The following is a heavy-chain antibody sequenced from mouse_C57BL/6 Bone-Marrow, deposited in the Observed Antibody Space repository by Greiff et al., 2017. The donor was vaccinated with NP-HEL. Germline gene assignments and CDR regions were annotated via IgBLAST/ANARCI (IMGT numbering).Heavy chain of an antibody. CDR2: ISYDGSN. Sequence: EVKLVESGPGLVKPSQSLSLTCSVTGYSITSGYYWNWIRQFPGNKLEWMGYISYDGSNNYNPSLKNRISITRDTSKNQFFLKLNSVTTEDTATYYCARPVVAYYYAMDYWGQGTSVTVSS. J-gene: IGHJ4*01. V-gene: IGHV3-6*01. D-gene: IGHD1-1*01. CDR1: GYSITSGYY. CDR3: ARPVVAYYYAMDY.